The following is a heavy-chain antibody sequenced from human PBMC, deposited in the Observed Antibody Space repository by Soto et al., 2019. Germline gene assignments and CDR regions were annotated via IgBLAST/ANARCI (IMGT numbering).Heavy chain of an antibody. D-gene: IGHD6-13*01. J-gene: IGHJ4*02. CDR1: GFSFSSYG. CDR3: ARGEYSSSWSD. CDR2: IISGSSYM. Sequence: EVQLVESGGGLVKPGGSLRLSCAASGFSFSSYGMNWVRQAPGKGLEWVSSIISGSSYMYYADSVKGRFTISRDDAKNSLYLQMNSLRAEDTAVYYCARGEYSSSWSDWGQGTLVTVSS. V-gene: IGHV3-21*01.